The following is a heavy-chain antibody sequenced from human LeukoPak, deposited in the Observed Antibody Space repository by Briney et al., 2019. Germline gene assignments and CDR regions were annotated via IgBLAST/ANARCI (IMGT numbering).Heavy chain of an antibody. D-gene: IGHD3-10*01. J-gene: IGHJ5*02. Sequence: PSETLSLTCTVSGGSISSYYWSWIRQPAGKGLEWIGRIYTSGSTNYNPSLKSRVTMSVDTSKNQFSLKLSSVTAADTAVYYCARDSLSFRFGELYHNWFDPRGQGTLVTVSS. CDR1: GGSISSYY. CDR2: IYTSGST. V-gene: IGHV4-4*07. CDR3: ARDSLSFRFGELYHNWFDP.